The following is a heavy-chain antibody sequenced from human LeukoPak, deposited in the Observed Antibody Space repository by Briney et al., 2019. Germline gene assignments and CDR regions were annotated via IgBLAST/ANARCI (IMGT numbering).Heavy chain of an antibody. CDR3: ARSITMVRGWFYP. CDR1: GFTFSSYA. Sequence: GRSLRLSCAASGFTFSSYAMHWVRQAPGKGLEWVAVISYDGSNKYYADSVKGRFTISRDNSKNTLYLQMNSLRAEDTAVYYCARSITMVRGWFYPWGQGTLVNVSS. V-gene: IGHV3-30*04. J-gene: IGHJ5*02. CDR2: ISYDGSNK. D-gene: IGHD3-10*01.